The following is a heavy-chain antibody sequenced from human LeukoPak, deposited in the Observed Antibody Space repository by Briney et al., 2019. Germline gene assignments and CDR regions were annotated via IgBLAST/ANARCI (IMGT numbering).Heavy chain of an antibody. CDR2: IYPRDSDT. Sequence: AGESLKISCKGSGYSFTSYWIGWVRQVPGKGLEWMGIIYPRDSDTRYSPSFQGQVTISVDKSISTAYLQWSSLKASDTAIYYCARSYSGSYEFDYWGQGTLVTVSS. D-gene: IGHD1-26*01. V-gene: IGHV5-51*01. CDR1: GYSFTSYW. J-gene: IGHJ4*02. CDR3: ARSYSGSYEFDY.